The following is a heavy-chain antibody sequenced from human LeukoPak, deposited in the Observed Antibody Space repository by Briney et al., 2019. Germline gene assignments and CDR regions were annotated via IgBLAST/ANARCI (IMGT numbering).Heavy chain of an antibody. D-gene: IGHD3-16*01. J-gene: IGHJ6*02. V-gene: IGHV3-7*03. CDR2: INHNGNVN. Sequence: GGSLRLSYAASGFTFSSYWMNWVRQATGKGLEWVASINHNGNVNYYVDSVKGRFTISRDNTKNSLYLQMSNLRAEDTAVYFCARGGGLDVWGQGATVTVSS. CDR3: ARGGGLDV. CDR1: GFTFSSYW.